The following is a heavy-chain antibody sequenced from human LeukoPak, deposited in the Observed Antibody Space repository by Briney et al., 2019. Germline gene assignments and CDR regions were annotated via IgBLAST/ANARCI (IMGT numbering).Heavy chain of an antibody. CDR1: GGTFSSYA. Sequence: SVNVSCKASGGTFSSYAISWVRQAPGQGLEWMGGVIPIFGTANYAQKFQGRVTITGDESTSPAYMELSSLRSEDTAVYYCAGGEGHYGSGSRYWGQGTLVTVFS. D-gene: IGHD3-10*01. CDR2: VIPIFGTA. CDR3: AGGEGHYGSGSRY. J-gene: IGHJ4*02. V-gene: IGHV1-69*13.